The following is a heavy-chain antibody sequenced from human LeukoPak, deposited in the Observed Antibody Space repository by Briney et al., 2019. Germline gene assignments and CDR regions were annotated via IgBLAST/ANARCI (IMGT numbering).Heavy chain of an antibody. J-gene: IGHJ4*02. CDR1: GGSINNINYY. D-gene: IGHD6-13*01. V-gene: IGHV4-39*07. CDR2: IYYGGST. CDR3: ARASFGARIAAAGGFDY. Sequence: PSETLSLTCTVSGGSINNINYYWGWIRQPPGKGLEWIGTIYYGGSTYYNPSLKSRVTISLDTSKNHFSLKLSSVTAADTAVYYCARASFGARIAAAGGFDYWGQGTLVTVSS.